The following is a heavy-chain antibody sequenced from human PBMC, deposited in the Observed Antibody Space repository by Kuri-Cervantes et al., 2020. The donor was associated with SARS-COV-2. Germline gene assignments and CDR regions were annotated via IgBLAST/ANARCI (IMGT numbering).Heavy chain of an antibody. J-gene: IGHJ5*02. CDR2: IIPTFPPP. V-gene: IGHV1-69*13. CDR3: ARGGVVGLGPQNTYFDP. CDR1: VGTFSTYA. D-gene: IGHD2-2*01. Sequence: SVKVSCKASVGTFSTYAISWVRQAPGQGLEWLGGIIPTFPPPKYAQKFQGRATITADGSTSTAYLELSSWTSEDTAVYYCARGGVVGLGPQNTYFDPWGQGTLVTVSS.